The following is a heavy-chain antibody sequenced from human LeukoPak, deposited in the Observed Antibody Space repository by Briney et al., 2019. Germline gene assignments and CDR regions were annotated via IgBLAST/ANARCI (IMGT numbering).Heavy chain of an antibody. V-gene: IGHV3-64*01. CDR1: GFTFSSYA. CDR2: ISSNGGST. J-gene: IGHJ4*02. Sequence: GGSLRLSCAASGFTFSSYAMHWVRQAPGKGLEYVSAISSNGGSTYYANSVKGRFTISRDNSKNTLYLQMGSLRAEDMAVYYCASCSGRSCYSFDYWGQGTLVTVSS. D-gene: IGHD2-15*01. CDR3: ASCSGRSCYSFDY.